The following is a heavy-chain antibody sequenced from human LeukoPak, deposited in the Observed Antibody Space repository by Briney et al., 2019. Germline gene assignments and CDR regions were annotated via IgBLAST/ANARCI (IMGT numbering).Heavy chain of an antibody. CDR2: ISYDGSNK. V-gene: IGHV3-30-3*01. J-gene: IGHJ6*02. CDR3: ARDHNGSYWSYYGMDV. CDR1: GFTFSSYA. D-gene: IGHD1-26*01. Sequence: GGSLRLSCAASGFTFSSYAMHWVRQAPGKGLEWVAVISYDGSNKYYADSVKGQFTISRDNSKNTLYLQMNSLGAEDTAVYYCARDHNGSYWSYYGMDVWGQGTTVTVSS.